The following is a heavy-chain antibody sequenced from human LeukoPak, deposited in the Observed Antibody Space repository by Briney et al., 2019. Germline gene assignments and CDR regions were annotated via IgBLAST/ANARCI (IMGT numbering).Heavy chain of an antibody. CDR3: AREGTVTNYYYYYYMDV. J-gene: IGHJ6*03. Sequence: ASVKVSCKASGYTFTSYGISWVGQAPGQGREGMGWISAYNGNTNYAQKLQCGVTMTTDTSTSTAYMELRSLRSDDTAVYYCAREGTVTNYYYYYYMDVWGKGTTVTVSS. CDR2: ISAYNGNT. V-gene: IGHV1-18*01. D-gene: IGHD4-17*01. CDR1: GYTFTSYG.